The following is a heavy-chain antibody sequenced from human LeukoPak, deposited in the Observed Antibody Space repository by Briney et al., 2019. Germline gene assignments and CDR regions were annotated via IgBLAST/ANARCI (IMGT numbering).Heavy chain of an antibody. D-gene: IGHD1-14*01. CDR3: AGASTTFDD. V-gene: IGHV4-59*01. CDR1: GGSITSYY. Sequence: SETLSLTCSVSGGSITSYYWTWIRQPPGKGLEWIGYISDGGSTNYNASLKSRVSISIDTSKNQFSLKLSSVTAADTAVYFCAGASTTFDDWGQGTLVTVSS. J-gene: IGHJ4*02. CDR2: ISDGGST.